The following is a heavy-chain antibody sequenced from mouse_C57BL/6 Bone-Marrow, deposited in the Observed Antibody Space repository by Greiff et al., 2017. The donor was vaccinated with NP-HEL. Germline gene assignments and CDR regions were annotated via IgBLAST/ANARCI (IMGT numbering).Heavy chain of an antibody. Sequence: EVHLVESGGGLVKPGGSLKLSCAASGFTFSDYGMHWVRQAPEKGLEWVAYISSGSSTIYYADTVKGRFTISRDNAKNTLFLQMTSLRSEDTAMYYCATTVADYYAMDYWGQGTSVTVSS. CDR3: ATTVADYYAMDY. V-gene: IGHV5-17*01. J-gene: IGHJ4*01. CDR2: ISSGSSTI. D-gene: IGHD1-1*01. CDR1: GFTFSDYG.